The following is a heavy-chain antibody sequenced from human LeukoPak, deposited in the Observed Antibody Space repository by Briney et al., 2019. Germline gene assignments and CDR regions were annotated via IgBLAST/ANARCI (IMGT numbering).Heavy chain of an antibody. Sequence: GGSLRLSCAASGFTFSSYAMHWVRQAPGKGLEWVAVISYDGSNKYYADSVKGRFTISRDNAKNSLYPQMNSLRAEDTAVYYCARDAYCSTTSCKEYFDLWGRGTLVTVSS. CDR1: GFTFSSYA. J-gene: IGHJ2*01. CDR2: ISYDGSNK. D-gene: IGHD2-2*01. CDR3: ARDAYCSTTSCKEYFDL. V-gene: IGHV3-30*04.